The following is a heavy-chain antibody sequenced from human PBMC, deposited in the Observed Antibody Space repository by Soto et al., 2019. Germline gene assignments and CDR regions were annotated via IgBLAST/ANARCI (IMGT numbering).Heavy chain of an antibody. D-gene: IGHD2-21*02. CDR2: IFYNGIT. J-gene: IGHJ5*02. V-gene: IGHV4-31*03. Sequence: PSETLSLTCTVSGCSISSGGYYWSWIRQHPGKGLEWIGNIFYNGITYYNPSLKSRVTISVDTSENQFSLKMTSVTAADTAVYYCAREFADSGLDPWGQGTLVTVSS. CDR1: GCSISSGGYY. CDR3: AREFADSGLDP.